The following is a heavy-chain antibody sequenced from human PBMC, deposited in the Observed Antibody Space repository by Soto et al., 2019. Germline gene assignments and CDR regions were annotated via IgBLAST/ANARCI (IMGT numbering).Heavy chain of an antibody. V-gene: IGHV3-73*01. CDR3: TSYTDSSGYYYYYGMDV. CDR1: GFTFSGSA. CDR2: IRSKPNSYAT. J-gene: IGHJ6*02. D-gene: IGHD3-22*01. Sequence: EVQLVESGGGLVQPGGSLKLSCAASGFTFSGSAMHGVRQAPGNGLEWVGRIRSKPNSYATAYAPSGKGRSTISRDDSKNTAYLQMNSLKTEDTAVYYCTSYTDSSGYYYYYGMDVWGQGTTVTVSS.